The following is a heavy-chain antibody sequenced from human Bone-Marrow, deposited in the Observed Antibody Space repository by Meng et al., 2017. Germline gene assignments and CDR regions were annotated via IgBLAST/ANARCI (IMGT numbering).Heavy chain of an antibody. J-gene: IGHJ4*02. CDR3: ARDRNDYGSHYFDY. Sequence: QVQLQESGPGLVKPSQTLSLTFTVPGGSLSSGGYYWSWIRRHPGKGLEWIGYIYHSGSTYYNPSLKSRVTISVDTSKNQFSLKLSSVTAADTAVYYCARDRNDYGSHYFDYWGQGTLVTVSS. CDR2: IYHSGST. D-gene: IGHD4-17*01. V-gene: IGHV4-31*03. CDR1: GGSLSSGGYY.